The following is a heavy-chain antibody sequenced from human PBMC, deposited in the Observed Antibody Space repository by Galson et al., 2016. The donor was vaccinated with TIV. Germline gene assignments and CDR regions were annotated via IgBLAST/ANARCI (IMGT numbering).Heavy chain of an antibody. CDR2: SISRGDET. D-gene: IGHD6-25*01. CDR3: ARELRQDAFDI. Sequence: SLRLSCAASGFTFSKFPMSWVRQAPGKGLEWVSTSISRGDETFYADSVQGRFTISRDNAENSLYLLQMNSLRAEDPAVYYCARELRQDAFDIWGQGTMFTISS. J-gene: IGHJ3*02. V-gene: IGHV3-21*01. CDR1: GFTFSKFP.